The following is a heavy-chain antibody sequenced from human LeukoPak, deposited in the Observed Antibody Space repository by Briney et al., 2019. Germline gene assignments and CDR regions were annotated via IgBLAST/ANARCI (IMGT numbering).Heavy chain of an antibody. J-gene: IGHJ6*02. CDR3: ARDKGVVAVAALYFYYGMDV. CDR2: ISSSGSTI. D-gene: IGHD2-15*01. V-gene: IGHV3-48*03. Sequence: PGGSLRLSCAASAFTFSSYEMNGVRQAPGKGLEWVSYISSSGSTIYYADSVKGRFTISRDNAKNSLYLQMNSLRAEDTAVYYCARDKGVVAVAALYFYYGMDVWGQGTTVTVSS. CDR1: AFTFSSYE.